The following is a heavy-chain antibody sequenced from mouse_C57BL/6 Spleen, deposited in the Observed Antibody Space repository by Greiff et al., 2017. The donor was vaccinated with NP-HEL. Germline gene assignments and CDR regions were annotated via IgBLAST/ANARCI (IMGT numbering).Heavy chain of an antibody. CDR3: ARRDGYYDAMDY. D-gene: IGHD2-3*01. V-gene: IGHV1-47*01. Sequence: VKLMESGAELVKPGASVKMSCKASGYTFTTYPIEWMKQTHGKSLEWIGNFHPYNDDTKYNEKFKGKATLTVEKSSSTVYWELSRLTSDYSAVYYCARRDGYYDAMDYWGQGTSVTVSS. CDR1: GYTFTTYP. J-gene: IGHJ4*01. CDR2: FHPYNDDT.